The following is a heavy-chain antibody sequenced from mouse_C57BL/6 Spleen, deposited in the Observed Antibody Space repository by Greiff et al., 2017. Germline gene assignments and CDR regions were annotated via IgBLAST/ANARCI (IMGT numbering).Heavy chain of an antibody. V-gene: IGHV1-64*01. CDR2: IHPNSGST. Sequence: VQLQQPGAELVKPGASVKLSCKASGYTFTSYWMHWVKQRPGQGLEWIGMIHPNSGSTNYNEKFKSKATLTVDKSSSTAYMQLSSLTSEDSAVYYCTRGGNYGNFPFADWGQGTLVTVSA. D-gene: IGHD2-1*01. CDR3: TRGGNYGNFPFAD. CDR1: GYTFTSYW. J-gene: IGHJ3*01.